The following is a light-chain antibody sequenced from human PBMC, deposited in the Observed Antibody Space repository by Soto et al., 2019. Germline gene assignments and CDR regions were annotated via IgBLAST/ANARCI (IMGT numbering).Light chain of an antibody. V-gene: IGKV3-20*01. J-gene: IGKJ1*01. CDR1: QSVSSSY. Sequence: EIGLTQSPGTLSLSAGERATPSWGASQSVSSSYLAWYQQKNGQAPRLLINGASTRATGIPDRFSGSRYGTDFNPTINRLEAEDFAVYYCQQYGSSSWTFGQGTKVDIK. CDR3: QQYGSSSWT. CDR2: GAS.